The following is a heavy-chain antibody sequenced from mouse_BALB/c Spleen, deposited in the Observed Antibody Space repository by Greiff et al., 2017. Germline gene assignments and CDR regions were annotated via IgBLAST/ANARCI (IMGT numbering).Heavy chain of an antibody. Sequence: EVQLQQSGTVLARPGASVKMSCKASGYTFTSYWMHWVKQRPGQGLEWIGAIYPGNSDTSYNQKFKGKAKLTAVTSTSTAYMELSSLTNEDSAVYYCTRGGLRAYYAMDYWGQGTSVTVSS. CDR2: IYPGNSDT. J-gene: IGHJ4*01. CDR1: GYTFTSYW. V-gene: IGHV1-5*01. CDR3: TRGGLRAYYAMDY. D-gene: IGHD2-4*01.